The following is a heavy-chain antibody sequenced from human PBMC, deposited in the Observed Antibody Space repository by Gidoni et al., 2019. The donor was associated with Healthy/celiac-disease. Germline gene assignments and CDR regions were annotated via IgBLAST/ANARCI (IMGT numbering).Heavy chain of an antibody. CDR1: GGTFSSYN. CDR3: ARDVAAIVSITPNWFDP. CDR2: IIPILGIA. Sequence: QVQLVQSGAEVKKPGSSVKVSCKASGGTFSSYNISWVRQAPGQGLEWMGRIIPILGIANYAQKFQGRVTITADKSTSTAYMELSSLRSEDTAVYYCARDVAAIVSITPNWFDPWGQGTLVTVSS. D-gene: IGHD2-21*02. V-gene: IGHV1-69*02. J-gene: IGHJ5*02.